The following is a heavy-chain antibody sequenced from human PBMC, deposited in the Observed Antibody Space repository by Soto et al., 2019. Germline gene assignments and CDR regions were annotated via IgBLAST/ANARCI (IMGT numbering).Heavy chain of an antibody. D-gene: IGHD3-10*01. CDR1: GFTFSSYA. V-gene: IGHV3-23*01. J-gene: IGHJ4*02. CDR3: AKAPRDYGSGSYPFDY. Sequence: GGSLRLSCAASGFTFSSYAMSWVRQAPGKGLEWVSAISGSGGSTYYADSVKGRFTISRDNSKNTLYLQMNSLRAEDTAVYYCAKAPRDYGSGSYPFDYWGQGILVTVSS. CDR2: ISGSGGST.